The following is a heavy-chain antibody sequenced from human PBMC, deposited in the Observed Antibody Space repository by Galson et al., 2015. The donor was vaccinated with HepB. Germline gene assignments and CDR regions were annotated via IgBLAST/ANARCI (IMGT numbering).Heavy chain of an antibody. CDR3: ARSSGSYFQIPKFDY. V-gene: IGHV1-3*01. CDR2: INAGNGNT. J-gene: IGHJ4*02. CDR1: GGTFSSYA. Sequence: SVKVSCKASGGTFSSYAISWVRQAPGQGLEWMGWINAGNGNTKYSQKFQGRVTITRDTSASTAYMELSSLRSEDTAVYYCARSSGSYFQIPKFDYWGQGTLVTVSS. D-gene: IGHD1-26*01.